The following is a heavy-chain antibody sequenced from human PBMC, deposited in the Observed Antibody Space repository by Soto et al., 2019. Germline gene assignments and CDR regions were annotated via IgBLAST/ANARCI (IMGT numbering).Heavy chain of an antibody. CDR2: IKQDGSEK. CDR3: AREPSITMFGVVSFFDY. D-gene: IGHD3-3*01. V-gene: IGHV3-7*01. CDR1: GFTFSSYW. J-gene: IGHJ4*02. Sequence: GGSLRLSCAASGFTFSSYWMSWVRQAPGKGLEWVANIKQDGSEKYYVDSVKGRFTISRDNAKNSLYLQMNSLRAEDTAVYYCAREPSITMFGVVSFFDYWGQGTLVTVSS.